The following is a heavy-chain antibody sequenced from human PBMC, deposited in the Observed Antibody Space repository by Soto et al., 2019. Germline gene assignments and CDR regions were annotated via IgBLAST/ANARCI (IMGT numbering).Heavy chain of an antibody. CDR1: GFTFSNYA. CDR3: AKAPMGYMDV. J-gene: IGHJ6*03. Sequence: GGSLRLSCAASGFTFSNYAIRWVRQAPGKGLEWVSGISWNSDSIGYADSVKGRFTISRDNVKNSLYLQMNSLRAEDTALYYCAKAPMGYMDVWGKGTTVTVSS. CDR2: ISWNSDSI. V-gene: IGHV3-9*01.